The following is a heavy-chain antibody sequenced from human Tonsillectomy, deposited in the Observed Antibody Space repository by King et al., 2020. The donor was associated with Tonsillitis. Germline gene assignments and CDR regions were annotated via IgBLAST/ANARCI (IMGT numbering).Heavy chain of an antibody. V-gene: IGHV3-72*01. D-gene: IGHD3-3*01. CDR1: GFTFSDHY. Sequence: VQLVESGGGLVQPGGSLRLSCAASGFTFSDHYMDWVRQAPGKGLEWVGRIKNKANSYTTEYAASVKGRFTISRDDSKNSLYLQMNSLKTEDTALYYCGRAVNNFWSGYPPGEAFHIWGQGTMVTVSS. CDR2: IKNKANSYTT. J-gene: IGHJ3*02. CDR3: GRAVNNFWSGYPPGEAFHI.